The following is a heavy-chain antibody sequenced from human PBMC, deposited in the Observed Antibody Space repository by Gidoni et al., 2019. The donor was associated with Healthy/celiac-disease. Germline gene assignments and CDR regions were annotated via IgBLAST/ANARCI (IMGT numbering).Heavy chain of an antibody. Sequence: HVQLVQSGHEVKKTGASVQVSCKASGYHFTSYVIIWVRQAPGQGLEWIGWISAYNGNTNYAQKLQGRVTMTTDTSTSKVYMELRSLRSDDTAVYYCARVGATKEDAFDIWGQGTMVTVSS. CDR1: GYHFTSYV. CDR2: ISAYNGNT. D-gene: IGHD1-26*01. V-gene: IGHV1-18*04. CDR3: ARVGATKEDAFDI. J-gene: IGHJ3*02.